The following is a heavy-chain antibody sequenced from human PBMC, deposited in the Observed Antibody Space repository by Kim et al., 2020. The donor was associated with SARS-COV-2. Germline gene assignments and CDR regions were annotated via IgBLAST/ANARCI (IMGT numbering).Heavy chain of an antibody. CDR2: IYSGGST. CDR3: ARDNYGDDYYYYYYGMDV. J-gene: IGHJ6*02. Sequence: GGSLRLSCAASGFTVSSNYMSWVRQAPGKGLEWVSVIYSGGSTYYADSVKGRFTISRDNSKNTLYLQMNSLRAEDTAVYYCARDNYGDDYYYYYYGMDVWGQGTTVTVSS. D-gene: IGHD4-17*01. V-gene: IGHV3-53*01. CDR1: GFTVSSNY.